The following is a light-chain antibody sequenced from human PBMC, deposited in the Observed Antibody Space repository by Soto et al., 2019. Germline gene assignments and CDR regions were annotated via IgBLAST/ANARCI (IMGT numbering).Light chain of an antibody. V-gene: IGKV1-39*01. Sequence: DIQMTQSPSSLSASAGDRVTITCRASQGISTYLKWYQHRPGKAPKLLIFDASTLQRGVPSRFIGSGSRTYFNLTITSLQPEDFATYYCHQTYRIRTVGPGTKVDIK. CDR1: QGISTY. CDR2: DAS. CDR3: HQTYRIRT. J-gene: IGKJ1*01.